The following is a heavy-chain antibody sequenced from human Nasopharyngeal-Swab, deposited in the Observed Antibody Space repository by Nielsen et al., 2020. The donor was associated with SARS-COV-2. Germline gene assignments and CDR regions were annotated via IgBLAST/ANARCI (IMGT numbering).Heavy chain of an antibody. D-gene: IGHD2-21*02. J-gene: IGHJ4*02. V-gene: IGHV2-5*02. CDR1: GFSLSTSGVG. CDR3: ARRVTDIRFFDY. Sequence: SGPTLVKPTETLRLTCTFSGFSLSTSGVGVGWIRQPPGKALEWLALIYWDDDKRYSPSLNSRLTITKDSSKNQVVLTMTNMDPLDTGTYFCARRVTDIRFFDYWGQGTLVTVSS. CDR2: IYWDDDK.